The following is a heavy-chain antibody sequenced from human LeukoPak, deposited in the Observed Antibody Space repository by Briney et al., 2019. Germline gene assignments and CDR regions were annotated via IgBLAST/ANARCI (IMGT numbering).Heavy chain of an antibody. D-gene: IGHD2-15*01. CDR2: ISGSGGST. CDR3: AKDDRYCSGGSCYSIY. V-gene: IGHV3-23*01. CDR1: GFTFSSYA. Sequence: GGSLRLSCAASGFTFSSYAMSWVRQAPGKGLEWVSAISGSGGSTYYADSVKGRFTISRDNSKNTLYLQMNSLRAEDTAVYYCAKDDRYCSGGSCYSIYWGQGTLVTXXS. J-gene: IGHJ4*02.